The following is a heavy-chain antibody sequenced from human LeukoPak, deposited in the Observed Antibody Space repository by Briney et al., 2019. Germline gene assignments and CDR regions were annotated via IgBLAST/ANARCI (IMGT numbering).Heavy chain of an antibody. D-gene: IGHD6-25*01. J-gene: IGHJ3*01. V-gene: IGHV6-1*01. CDR1: GDSVSTSAVA. CDR3: ARGRASAFDV. CDR2: TYYTSKWNT. Sequence: SQTLSLTCALSGDSVSTSAVAWNWVRQSPSRGLEWLGRTYYTSKWNTEYAVSVKSRIVVNPDTSKNQFSLQLNSVTSEDTAVYCCARGRASAFDVWGQGTMVTVSS.